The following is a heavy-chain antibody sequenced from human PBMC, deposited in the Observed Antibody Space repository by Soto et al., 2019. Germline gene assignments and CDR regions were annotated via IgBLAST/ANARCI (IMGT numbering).Heavy chain of an antibody. CDR2: IGASGDIT. CDR1: GFPFTNFA. J-gene: IGHJ4*02. D-gene: IGHD2-21*02. V-gene: IGHV3-23*01. CDR3: AKDDFTDRGDDYFDY. Sequence: PGGSLRLSCAASGFPFTNFAMSGVRQAPGKGLEWVAGIGASGDITWYADSVKGRLSISRDNSKNTLYLQLNSLRFEDTAVYYCAKDDFTDRGDDYFDYWGPGTLVTVSS.